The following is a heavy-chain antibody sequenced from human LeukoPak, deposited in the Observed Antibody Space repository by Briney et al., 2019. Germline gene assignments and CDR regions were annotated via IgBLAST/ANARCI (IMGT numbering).Heavy chain of an antibody. CDR2: IYYSGST. D-gene: IGHD5-24*01. V-gene: IGHV4-59*01. CDR1: GGSISSYY. J-gene: IGHJ4*02. Sequence: SETLFLTCTVSGGSISSYYWSWIRQPPGKGLEWIGYIYYSGSTNYNPSLKSRVTISVDTSKNQFSLKLSSVTAADTAVYYCARGLDGYYPFDYWGQGTLVTVSS. CDR3: ARGLDGYYPFDY.